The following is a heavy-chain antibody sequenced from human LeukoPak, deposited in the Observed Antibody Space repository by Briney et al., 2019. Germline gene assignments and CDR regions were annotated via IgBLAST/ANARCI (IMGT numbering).Heavy chain of an antibody. J-gene: IGHJ4*02. CDR3: AREGSRSRATVVTPIDC. CDR1: GFTFSSYG. CDR2: IRYDGSNK. Sequence: GGSLRLSCAASGFTFSSYGMHWVRQAPGKGLEWVAFIRYDGSNKYYADSVKGRFTISRDYAKNSLYLQMNSLRAEDTAVYYCAREGSRSRATVVTPIDCWGQGTLVTVSS. V-gene: IGHV3-30*02. D-gene: IGHD4-23*01.